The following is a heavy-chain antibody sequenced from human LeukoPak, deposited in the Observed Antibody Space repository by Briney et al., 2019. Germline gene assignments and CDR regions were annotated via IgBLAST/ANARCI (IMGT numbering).Heavy chain of an antibody. J-gene: IGHJ3*02. D-gene: IGHD6-19*01. CDR3: ARGASVVAGNDNAFDI. CDR1: GFTFSSYS. V-gene: IGHV3-21*01. CDR2: ISSSSSYI. Sequence: GGSLRLSCAASGFTFSSYSMNWVRQAPGKGLEWVSSISSSSSYIYYADSVKGRFTISRDNAKKSLYLQMNSLRGDDTAVYYCARGASVVAGNDNAFDIWGPGTMVTVSS.